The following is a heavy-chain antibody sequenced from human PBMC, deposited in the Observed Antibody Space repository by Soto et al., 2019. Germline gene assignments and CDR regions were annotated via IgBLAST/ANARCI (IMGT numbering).Heavy chain of an antibody. Sequence: GGSLRLSCAASGFTFSSYGMHWVRQAPGKGLEWVAVIWYDGSNKYYADSVKGRFTISRDNSKNTLYLQMNSLRAEDTAVYYCARVEQLVGYYYYGMDVWGQGTTVTVSS. CDR2: IWYDGSNK. J-gene: IGHJ6*02. CDR1: GFTFSSYG. CDR3: ARVEQLVGYYYYGMDV. V-gene: IGHV3-33*01. D-gene: IGHD6-13*01.